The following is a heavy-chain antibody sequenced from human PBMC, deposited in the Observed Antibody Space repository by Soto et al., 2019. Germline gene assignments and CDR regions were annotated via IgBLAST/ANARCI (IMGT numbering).Heavy chain of an antibody. J-gene: IGHJ3*02. D-gene: IGHD6-13*01. V-gene: IGHV3-11*06. CDR1: GFTFSGYY. Sequence: GGSLRLSCAASGFTFSGYYMSWIRQAPGKGLEWVSYISSSSGYTNYADSVKGRFTISRDNAKNSLYLQMNSLRAEDTAVYYCASAPSSSDAFDIWGQGTMVTVSS. CDR3: ASAPSSSDAFDI. CDR2: ISSSSGYT.